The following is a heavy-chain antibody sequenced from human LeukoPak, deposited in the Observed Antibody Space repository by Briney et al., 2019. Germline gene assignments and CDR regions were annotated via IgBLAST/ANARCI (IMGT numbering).Heavy chain of an antibody. V-gene: IGHV3-21*01. Sequence: GGSLRLSCAASGFTFSSYSMNWVRQAPGKGLEWVSSISSSSSYIYYADSVKGRFTISRDNAKNSLYPQMNSLRAEDTAVYYCAKGGYYDTQVPPYFDYWGQGTLVTVSS. CDR2: ISSSSSYI. D-gene: IGHD3-22*01. CDR1: GFTFSSYS. J-gene: IGHJ4*02. CDR3: AKGGYYDTQVPPYFDY.